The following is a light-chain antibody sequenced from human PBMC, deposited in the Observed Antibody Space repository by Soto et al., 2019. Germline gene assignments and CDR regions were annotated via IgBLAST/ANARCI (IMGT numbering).Light chain of an antibody. CDR1: SSDVGSYNL. Sequence: QSALTQPASVSGSPGQSITISCTGTSSDVGSYNLVSWYQQHPGKAPKLMIYEVSKRPSGVSNRFSGSKSGNRASLTISGLQAEDEADYYCCSYAGSSTPYVFGTGTKVTVL. CDR2: EVS. J-gene: IGLJ1*01. CDR3: CSYAGSSTPYV. V-gene: IGLV2-23*02.